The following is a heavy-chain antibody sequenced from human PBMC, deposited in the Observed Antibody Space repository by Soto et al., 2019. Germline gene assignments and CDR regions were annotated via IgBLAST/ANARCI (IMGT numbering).Heavy chain of an antibody. D-gene: IGHD2-2*01. J-gene: IGHJ6*03. Sequence: AFVKVSCKASGYTFTSYYMHWVRQAPGQGLEWMGIINPSGGSTSYAQKFQGRVTMTRDTSTSTVYMELSSLRSEDTAVYYCARGGGYCSSTSCPNYYYYYYMDVWGKGTTVTVSS. CDR1: GYTFTSYY. V-gene: IGHV1-46*03. CDR3: ARGGGYCSSTSCPNYYYYYYMDV. CDR2: INPSGGST.